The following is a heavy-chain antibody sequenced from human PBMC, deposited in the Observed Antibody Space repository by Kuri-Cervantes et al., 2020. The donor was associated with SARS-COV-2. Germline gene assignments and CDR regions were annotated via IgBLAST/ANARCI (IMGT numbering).Heavy chain of an antibody. Sequence: SETLSLTCTVSGGSISSGDYYWSWIRQTPGKGLEWIGYINYSGSTYYNPSLKSRVTISVDTSKNQFSLKLSSVTAADTAVYYCARDGGLHEGYSYGYIDYWGQGTLVTVSS. D-gene: IGHD5-18*01. CDR2: INYSGST. J-gene: IGHJ4*02. V-gene: IGHV4-30-4*08. CDR1: GGSISSGDYY. CDR3: ARDGGLHEGYSYGYIDY.